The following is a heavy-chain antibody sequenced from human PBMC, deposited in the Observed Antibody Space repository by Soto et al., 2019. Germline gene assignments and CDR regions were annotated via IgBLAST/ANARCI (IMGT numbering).Heavy chain of an antibody. D-gene: IGHD3-22*01. V-gene: IGHV1-69*12. CDR3: ARDTGPSRGYSPYGFDS. J-gene: IGHJ5*01. Sequence: QVQLVQSGAEVKKPGSSVKVSCKASGGTFSSDAITWVRQAPGQGLEWMGGIIPIFGTANYAQKFQARVTITAEESTSTAYMELSSLRSEDTAGYYCARDTGPSRGYSPYGFDSWGQGTLVTVSS. CDR2: IIPIFGTA. CDR1: GGTFSSDA.